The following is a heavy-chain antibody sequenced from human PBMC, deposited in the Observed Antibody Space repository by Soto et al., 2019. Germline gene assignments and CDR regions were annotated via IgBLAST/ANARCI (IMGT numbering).Heavy chain of an antibody. V-gene: IGHV4-31*03. D-gene: IGHD3-10*01. CDR3: ARFYMVRGVMGAFDI. CDR2: IYYIGST. Sequence: SETLSLTCTVSGGSISSGGYYWSWIRQHPGKGLEWIGYIYYIGSTYYNPSLKSRVAISVDTSKSQFSLKLSSVTAADTAVYYCARFYMVRGVMGAFDIWGQGTMVTVSS. J-gene: IGHJ3*02. CDR1: GGSISSGGYY.